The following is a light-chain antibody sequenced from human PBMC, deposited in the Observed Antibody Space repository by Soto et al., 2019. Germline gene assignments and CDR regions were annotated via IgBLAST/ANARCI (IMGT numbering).Light chain of an antibody. CDR2: DVV. Sequence: QSALTQPRSVSGSPGQSVTISCTGTSSDVGGYNYVSWYQQHPGKAPKLMIYDVVKRPSGVPDRFSGSKSGNTASLTISGVQAEDAADYYCCSYAGSYTLVFGGGTKLTVL. V-gene: IGLV2-11*01. J-gene: IGLJ3*02. CDR3: CSYAGSYTLV. CDR1: SSDVGGYNY.